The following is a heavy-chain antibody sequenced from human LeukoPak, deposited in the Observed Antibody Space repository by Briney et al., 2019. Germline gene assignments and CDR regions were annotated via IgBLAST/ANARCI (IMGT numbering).Heavy chain of an antibody. V-gene: IGHV5-51*01. CDR3: ARQRGYSYGYEYYFYGMDV. CDR2: IYPEDSDT. Sequence: GESPKISCKGSTNSFSNYWIGWVRQMPGKGLEWMGTIYPEDSDTKYSPSFQGQVTISVDKSSSTAHLQWSSLKASDTAIYYCARQRGYSYGYEYYFYGMDVWGQGTTVTVSS. J-gene: IGHJ6*02. CDR1: TNSFSNYW. D-gene: IGHD5-18*01.